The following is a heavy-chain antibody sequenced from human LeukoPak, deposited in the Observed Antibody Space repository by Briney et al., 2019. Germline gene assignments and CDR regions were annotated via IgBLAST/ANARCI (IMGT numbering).Heavy chain of an antibody. CDR2: IYSGGYT. CDR3: ARVSPNTVTTLQYFDY. V-gene: IGHV3-66*01. J-gene: IGHJ4*02. D-gene: IGHD4-17*01. CDR1: GFTVSRNF. Sequence: GGSLRLSCAVSGFTVSRNFMSWVRQAPGKGLEWVSVIYSGGYTNYVDSVKDRFTISRDNSKNTLYLQMNSLRAEDTAVYYCARVSPNTVTTLQYFDYWGQGTLVTVSS.